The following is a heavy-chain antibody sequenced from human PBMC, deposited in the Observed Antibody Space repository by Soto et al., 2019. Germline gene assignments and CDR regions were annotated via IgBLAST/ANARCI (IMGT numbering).Heavy chain of an antibody. V-gene: IGHV3-9*01. CDR2: VSWNRGSI. CDR3: AMGSGWFH. Sequence: EVPLVESGGGLVQPGRSLRLSFAASGFTLDDYAMHWVRQAPWKGLEWVLGVSWNRGSIGYVDPVKGRFTESRDNAKNSRYLQMNSLGAEDTAGYYCAMGSGWFHWGQGTLVTVSS. J-gene: IGHJ1*01. D-gene: IGHD6-19*01. CDR1: GFTLDDYA.